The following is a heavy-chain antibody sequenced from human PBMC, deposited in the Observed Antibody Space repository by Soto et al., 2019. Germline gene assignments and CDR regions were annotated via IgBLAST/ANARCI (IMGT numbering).Heavy chain of an antibody. Sequence: QVQLVQSGTEVKKPGASVKVSCKASGYTFTAYYMHWVRQAPGQGLEWMGGINPDSGGTNYAQQFQGRVTMTTDTSINTAYMELTSLKSDDTAVYYCARENWGSDYYESRAHGHWGQGSLVTVSS. CDR2: INPDSGGT. V-gene: IGHV1-2*02. CDR1: GYTFTAYY. CDR3: ARENWGSDYYESRAHGH. J-gene: IGHJ4*02. D-gene: IGHD3-22*01.